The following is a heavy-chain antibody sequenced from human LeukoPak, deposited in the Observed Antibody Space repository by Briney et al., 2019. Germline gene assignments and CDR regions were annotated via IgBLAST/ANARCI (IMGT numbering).Heavy chain of an antibody. V-gene: IGHV1-18*01. CDR3: ARWEYQLPASEYHY. CDR1: GYTFTSYG. J-gene: IGHJ4*02. CDR2: ISAYNGNT. Sequence: ASVKVSCKASGYTFTSYGISWVRQAPGQGLEWMGWISAYNGNTNYAQKLQGRVTMTTDTSTSTAYMELRSLRSDDTAVYYCARWEYQLPASEYHYWGQGTLVTVSS. D-gene: IGHD2-2*01.